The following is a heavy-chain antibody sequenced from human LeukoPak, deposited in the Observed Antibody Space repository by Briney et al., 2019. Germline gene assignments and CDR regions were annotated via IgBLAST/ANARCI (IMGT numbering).Heavy chain of an antibody. CDR3: ARHKSNWGPLIDY. D-gene: IGHD3-16*01. Sequence: SDTLSLTCTVSGGSISGHYWSWIPQPPAKGLEWIGYIPYNGPTNYSPSLKCGVVISVDSSKNQFSLNLRSVTASDTAVYYCARHKSNWGPLIDYWGQGTLVTVSS. CDR2: IPYNGPT. J-gene: IGHJ4*02. CDR1: GGSISGHY. V-gene: IGHV4-59*08.